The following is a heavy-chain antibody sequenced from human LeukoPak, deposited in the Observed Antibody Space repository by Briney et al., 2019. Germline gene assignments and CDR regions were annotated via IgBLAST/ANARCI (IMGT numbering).Heavy chain of an antibody. D-gene: IGHD6-13*01. V-gene: IGHV3-23*01. J-gene: IGHJ4*02. CDR2: ISGSGGST. CDR3: VAIAAAGPA. Sequence: HTGGSLRLSCAASGFTFSSYAMSWVRQAPGKGLECVSAISGSGGSTYYADSVKGRFTISRDNSKNTLYLQMNSLRAEDTAVYYCVAIAAAGPAWGQGTLVTVSS. CDR1: GFTFSSYA.